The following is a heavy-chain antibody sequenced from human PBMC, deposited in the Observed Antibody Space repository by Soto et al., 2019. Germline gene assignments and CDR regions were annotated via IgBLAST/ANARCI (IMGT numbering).Heavy chain of an antibody. CDR3: AKDSEYSRYEPVR. Sequence: QVQLVESGGGVVQPGRSLRLSCAASGFTFSNYAMHWVRQTPGKGLEWVAVISPDGSNEYYADSVKGRFTIARDSSKKTVHLQMNSLRPEVRAVYNCAKDSEYSRYEPVRWGQGTLV. D-gene: IGHD5-12*01. CDR1: GFTFSNYA. CDR2: ISPDGSNE. V-gene: IGHV3-30*18. J-gene: IGHJ4*02.